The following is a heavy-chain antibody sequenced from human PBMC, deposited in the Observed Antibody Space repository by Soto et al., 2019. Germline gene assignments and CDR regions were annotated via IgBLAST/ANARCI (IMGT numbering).Heavy chain of an antibody. Sequence: QVQLVQSGAEVKKPGASVKVSCKASGYTFTGYYMHWVRQAPGQGLEWMGWINPNSGGTNYAQKFQGRVTMTRDTSISTAYMELSRLRSDDTAVYYXXXXXSFHYLGDYYGMDVWGQGTTVTVSS. CDR1: GYTFTGYY. J-gene: IGHJ6*02. D-gene: IGHD3-10*01. CDR3: XXXXSFHYLGDYYGMDV. CDR2: INPNSGGT. V-gene: IGHV1-2*02.